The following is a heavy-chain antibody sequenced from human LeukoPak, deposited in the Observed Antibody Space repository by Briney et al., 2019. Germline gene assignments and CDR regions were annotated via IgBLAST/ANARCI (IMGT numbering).Heavy chain of an antibody. CDR1: EFPFSGAL. D-gene: IGHD1-26*01. V-gene: IGHV3-15*01. CDR2: IKSKTDGETR. CDR3: TTDSGTYAFDI. Sequence: GGSLRLSCATSEFPFSGALMSWVRQAPGKGLEWVGRIKSKTDGETRDYAAPVKGRFTISRDDAKNTLFLQMNRLKTEDTAVYYCTTDSGTYAFDIWGQGSMVTVSS. J-gene: IGHJ3*02.